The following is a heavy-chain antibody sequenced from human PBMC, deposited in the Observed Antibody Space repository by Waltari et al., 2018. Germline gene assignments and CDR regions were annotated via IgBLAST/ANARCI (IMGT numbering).Heavy chain of an antibody. CDR3: ARGSVANP. J-gene: IGHJ5*02. CDR1: CFIFSDFY. V-gene: IGHV3-11*04. D-gene: IGHD6-19*01. Sequence: QAQLVESGGGLVRPGGSLRLSCTASCFIFSDFYMSWIRQPPGKGLEWIAYISNSGDTVYYADSVKGRFAVSRDNADNSMFLQMNSLRGNDTAVYYCARGSVANPWGQGALVVVSS. CDR2: ISNSGDTV.